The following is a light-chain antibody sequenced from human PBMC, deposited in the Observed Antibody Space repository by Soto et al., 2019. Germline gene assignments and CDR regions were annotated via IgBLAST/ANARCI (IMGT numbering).Light chain of an antibody. J-gene: IGKJ1*01. V-gene: IGKV3-20*01. Sequence: IVLTQSPGALSLSPGERATLSCRASQSVSSSYLAWYQQKPGQAPRLLIYGASSRATGIPDRFSGGGSGAEYTLTISSLQSEDFAVYYCQQYDKWPRTFGHGTKVDI. CDR1: QSVSSSY. CDR2: GAS. CDR3: QQYDKWPRT.